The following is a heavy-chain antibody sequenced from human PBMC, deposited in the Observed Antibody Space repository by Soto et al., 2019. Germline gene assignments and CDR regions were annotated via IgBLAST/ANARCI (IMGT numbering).Heavy chain of an antibody. CDR1: GYTFTSYG. Sequence: ASVKVSCKASGYTFTSYGISWVRQAPGQGLEWMGWISAYNGNTNYAQKLQGRVTMTTDTSTSTAYMELRSLRSDDTAVYYCARDLEDIVVVVAASSYGMDVWGQRTTVTVSS. CDR3: ARDLEDIVVVVAASSYGMDV. CDR2: ISAYNGNT. D-gene: IGHD2-15*01. V-gene: IGHV1-18*01. J-gene: IGHJ6*02.